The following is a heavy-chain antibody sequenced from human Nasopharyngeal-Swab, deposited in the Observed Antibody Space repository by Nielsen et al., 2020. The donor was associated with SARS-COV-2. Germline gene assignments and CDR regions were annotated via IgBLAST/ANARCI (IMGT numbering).Heavy chain of an antibody. D-gene: IGHD3-16*02. V-gene: IGHV3-23*01. J-gene: IGHJ4*02. CDR2: ISASGGST. Sequence: WIRQPPGKGLEWVSAISASGGSTYYADSVKGRFTISRDCSKTTLYLQMNSLRAEDTAVYYCAKALTPYVWGSYRYMDYWGQGTLVTVFS. CDR3: AKALTPYVWGSYRYMDY.